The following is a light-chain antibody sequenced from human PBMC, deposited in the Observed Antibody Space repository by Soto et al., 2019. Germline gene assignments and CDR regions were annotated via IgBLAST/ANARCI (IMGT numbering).Light chain of an antibody. V-gene: IGKV3-20*01. CDR2: GAS. CDR1: QSVSNSY. CDR3: HQYSMSLPWT. J-gene: IGKJ1*01. Sequence: DIVLTQSPGTLSLSPGERATLSCRASQSVSNSYLAWYQQKPGQAPRLLIYGASSRATGIPDRFSGSGSGTDFTLTISRLEPEDFAVYYCHQYSMSLPWTFGQGTKVEIK.